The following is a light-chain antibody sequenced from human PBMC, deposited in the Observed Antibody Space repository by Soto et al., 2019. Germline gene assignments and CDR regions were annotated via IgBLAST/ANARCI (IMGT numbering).Light chain of an antibody. J-gene: IGKJ3*01. V-gene: IGKV1-27*01. CDR2: AAS. CDR1: QGISNY. Sequence: DIQMTQSPSSLSASVGDRVTITCRASQGISNYLAWYQQKPGKVPKLLIYAASTLQSGFPSRFSGSGSGTDFTLTISSLEPEDVATYYCQKYNSAPFTFGTGNQVAIK. CDR3: QKYNSAPFT.